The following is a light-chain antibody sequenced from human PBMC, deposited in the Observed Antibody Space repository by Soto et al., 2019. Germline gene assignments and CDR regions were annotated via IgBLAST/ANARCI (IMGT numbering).Light chain of an antibody. CDR3: QQYGSPKT. CDR1: QSISRY. V-gene: IGKV3-20*01. J-gene: IGKJ1*01. Sequence: IGLTQSAGTLSLSPGERTTLSCRASQSISRYLAWYQHKPGQGPRLLIYDASNRATGIPDRFSGSGSGTDFTLTISRLEPEDFAVYYCQQYGSPKTFGQGTKVDIK. CDR2: DAS.